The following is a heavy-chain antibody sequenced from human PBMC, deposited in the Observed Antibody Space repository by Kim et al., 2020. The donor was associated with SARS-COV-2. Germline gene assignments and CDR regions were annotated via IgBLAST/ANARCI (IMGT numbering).Heavy chain of an antibody. J-gene: IGHJ4*02. V-gene: IGHV1-3*01. CDR2: IDCGNGNT. CDR3: LGGFYFDY. CDR1: GHFFTRDS. D-gene: IGHD3-16*01. Sequence: ASVKVSCKTSGHFFTRDSIHWVRQAPGQGLEWMGGIDCGNGNTIYSQKFRGRVTFTTDTSASTAYMELRFLRSEDSAVYYCLGGFYFDYWGQGTLVTVSS.